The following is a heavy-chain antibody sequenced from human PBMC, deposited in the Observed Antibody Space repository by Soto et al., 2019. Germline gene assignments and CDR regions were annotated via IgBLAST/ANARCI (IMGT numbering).Heavy chain of an antibody. CDR3: ATNYGSGSTHFDY. J-gene: IGHJ4*02. CDR2: VIPILGMA. V-gene: IGHV1-69*02. Sequence: QVQLVQSGAEVKKPGSSVKVSCTASEGTFNSYTISWVRQAPGQGLEWMGRVIPILGMADFAQRFQGRVMITADKSTSTAYMMLSSLRSDDTDIYYCATNYGSGSTHFDYWGQGTQVTVSS. CDR1: EGTFNSYT. D-gene: IGHD3-10*01.